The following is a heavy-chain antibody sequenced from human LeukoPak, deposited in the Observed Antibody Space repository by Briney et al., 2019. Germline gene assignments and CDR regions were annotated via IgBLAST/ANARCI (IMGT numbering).Heavy chain of an antibody. D-gene: IGHD4-17*01. CDR1: GFTVSSNY. CDR3: ANEIRPNDY. J-gene: IGHJ4*02. Sequence: GGSLRLSCAASGFTVSSNYMNWVRQAPGKGLEWVSAISISGSKTYYADSVKGRFTISRDNSKNTLYLQMNSLRAEDTAVYYCANEIRPNDYWGQGTQVTVSS. V-gene: IGHV3-23*01. CDR2: ISISGSKT.